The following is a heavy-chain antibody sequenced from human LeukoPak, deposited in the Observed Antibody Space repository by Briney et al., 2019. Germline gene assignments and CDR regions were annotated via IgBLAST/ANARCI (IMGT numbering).Heavy chain of an antibody. CDR3: ARIAVTAGRHTWFDP. CDR1: GFSIRIGYY. D-gene: IGHD2-21*02. V-gene: IGHV4-38-2*01. J-gene: IGHJ5*02. Sequence: SETLSLTCAVSGFSIRIGYYWGWIRQPPGEGLEWIGSIFHSGDTYYNPSLKSRVTMSVDTSKNQFSLRLTSVTAADTAVYYCARIAVTAGRHTWFDPWGQGALVTVSS. CDR2: IFHSGDT.